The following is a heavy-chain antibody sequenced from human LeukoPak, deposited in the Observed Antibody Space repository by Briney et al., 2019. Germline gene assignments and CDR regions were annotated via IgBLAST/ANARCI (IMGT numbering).Heavy chain of an antibody. CDR2: ISGSGGST. V-gene: IGHV3-23*01. Sequence: GGSLRLSCAASGFTFSSYAMSWVRQAPGKGLEWVSAISGSGGSTYYADSVKGRFTISRDNSKNTLYLQMNSLRAEDTAVYYCARPYYYDSSGYYSSLIYWGQGTLVTVSS. D-gene: IGHD3-22*01. CDR1: GFTFSSYA. J-gene: IGHJ4*02. CDR3: ARPYYYDSSGYYSSLIY.